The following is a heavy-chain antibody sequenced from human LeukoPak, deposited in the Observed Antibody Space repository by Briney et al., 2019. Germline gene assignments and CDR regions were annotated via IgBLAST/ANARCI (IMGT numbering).Heavy chain of an antibody. V-gene: IGHV1-18*01. CDR3: ARSIAAAGPFDY. CDR2: ISAYNGNT. D-gene: IGHD6-13*01. J-gene: IGHJ4*02. CDR1: GYTFASYG. Sequence: ASVKVSCKASGYTFASYGISWVRQAPGQGLEWMGRISAYNGNTNYAQKLQGRVTMTTDTSTSTAYMELRSLRSDDTAVYYCARSIAAAGPFDYWGQGTLVTVSS.